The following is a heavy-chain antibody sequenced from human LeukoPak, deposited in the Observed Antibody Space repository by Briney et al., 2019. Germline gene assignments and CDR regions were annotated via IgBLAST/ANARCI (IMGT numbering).Heavy chain of an antibody. CDR3: ARCTASCYANAFDV. V-gene: IGHV3-23*01. CDR2: INGGGDAT. CDR1: GFTFNNNA. D-gene: IGHD2-2*01. J-gene: IGHJ3*01. Sequence: GGSLRLSCATSGFTFNNNAMSWVRQAPGKGLEWVSAINGGGDATEYADSVKGRFTISRDNSKNTLYLQMNSLRPDDTAVYYCARCTASCYANAFDVWCQGTLLTVSS.